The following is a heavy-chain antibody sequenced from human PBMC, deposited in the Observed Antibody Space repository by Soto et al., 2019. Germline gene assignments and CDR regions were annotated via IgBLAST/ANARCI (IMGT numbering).Heavy chain of an antibody. Sequence: GGSLRLSCAASGFTFSSYAMSWVRQAPGKGLEWVSAISGSGGSTYYADSVKGRFTISRDNSKNTLYLQMNSLRAEDTAVYYCAIHYGDSGYSYYGMDVWGQGTTVTASS. CDR3: AIHYGDSGYSYYGMDV. J-gene: IGHJ6*02. CDR1: GFTFSSYA. CDR2: ISGSGGST. D-gene: IGHD4-17*01. V-gene: IGHV3-23*01.